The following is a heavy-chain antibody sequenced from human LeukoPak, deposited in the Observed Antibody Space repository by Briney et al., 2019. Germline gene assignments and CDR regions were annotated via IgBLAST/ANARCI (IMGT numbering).Heavy chain of an antibody. D-gene: IGHD3-10*01. CDR2: INHSGST. V-gene: IGHV4-34*01. Sequence: SETLSLTCAVYGGSFSGYYWSWIRQPPGKGLEWIGEINHSGSTNYNPSLKSRVTISVDTSKNQFSLKLSSVTAADTAVYYCARRGYLVREVIGPGGNWFDPWGQGTLVTVSS. CDR1: GGSFSGYY. CDR3: ARRGYLVREVIGPGGNWFDP. J-gene: IGHJ5*02.